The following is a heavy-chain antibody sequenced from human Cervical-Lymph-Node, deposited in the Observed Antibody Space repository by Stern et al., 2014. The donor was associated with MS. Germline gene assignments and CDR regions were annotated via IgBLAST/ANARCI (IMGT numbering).Heavy chain of an antibody. CDR3: ATHRGRVTYYYGMDV. J-gene: IGHJ6*02. Sequence: VQLVQSGAEVKKPGASVKVSCKVSGYTLSEISMHWVRQAPGKGLEWMGGFDTEHGETRYSQKFQGRVAMAEDRSTDTAYIELSSLRSEDTAVYYCATHRGRVTYYYGMDVWGQGTTVTVSS. CDR2: FDTEHGET. D-gene: IGHD2-21*02. CDR1: GYTLSEIS. V-gene: IGHV1-24*01.